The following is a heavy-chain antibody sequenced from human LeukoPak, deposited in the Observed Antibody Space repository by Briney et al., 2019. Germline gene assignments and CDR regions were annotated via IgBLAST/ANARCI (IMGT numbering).Heavy chain of an antibody. Sequence: GGSLRLSCSASGFIFRKYAIHWVRQAPGKGLEYVSAISSDGGSTYYADSVKGRFTISRENSRNTLHLQMSSLRAEDTAVYYCARALRMATIPGVNMNYFDYWGQGTLVTVSS. V-gene: IGHV3-64D*06. J-gene: IGHJ4*02. CDR2: ISSDGGST. CDR1: GFIFRKYA. CDR3: ARALRMATIPGVNMNYFDY. D-gene: IGHD5-24*01.